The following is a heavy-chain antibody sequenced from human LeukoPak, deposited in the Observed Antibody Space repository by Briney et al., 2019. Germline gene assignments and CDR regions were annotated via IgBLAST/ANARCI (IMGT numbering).Heavy chain of an antibody. CDR3: ARSTSYYDSSGEVGYFDY. D-gene: IGHD3-22*01. V-gene: IGHV4-59*01. J-gene: IGHJ4*02. Sequence: PSETLSLTCTVSGGSISSYYWSWIRQPPGKGLEWIGYIYYSGSTNYNPSLKSRVTISVDTSKNQFSLKLSSVTAADTAVYYGARSTSYYDSSGEVGYFDYWGQGTLVTVSS. CDR1: GGSISSYY. CDR2: IYYSGST.